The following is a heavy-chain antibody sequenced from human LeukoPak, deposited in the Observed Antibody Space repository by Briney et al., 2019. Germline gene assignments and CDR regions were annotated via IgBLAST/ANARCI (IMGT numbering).Heavy chain of an antibody. Sequence: GGSLRLSCVASGFTFSSRDWMTWVRQAPGKGLEWVANIKQDGSEKNYVDSVKGRFTISRDNAKNSVDLQMNSLRVEDTAVYYCAREAVGAMENYYYYYMDVWGKGTTVTVSS. D-gene: IGHD5-18*01. CDR3: AREAVGAMENYYYYYMDV. J-gene: IGHJ6*03. CDR2: IKQDGSEK. CDR1: GFTFSSRDW. V-gene: IGHV3-7*01.